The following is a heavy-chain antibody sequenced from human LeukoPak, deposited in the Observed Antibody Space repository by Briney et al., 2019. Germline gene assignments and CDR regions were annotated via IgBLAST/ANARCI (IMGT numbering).Heavy chain of an antibody. Sequence: GGSLRLSCAASGFTFSSYGMHWVRQAPGKGLEWVAFIRYDGSNKYYADSVKGRFTISRDNSKNTLYLQMNSLRAEDTAVYYCARAPHCTNGVCYSMMAFDIWGQGTMVTVSS. CDR3: ARAPHCTNGVCYSMMAFDI. J-gene: IGHJ3*02. D-gene: IGHD2-8*01. V-gene: IGHV3-30*02. CDR2: IRYDGSNK. CDR1: GFTFSSYG.